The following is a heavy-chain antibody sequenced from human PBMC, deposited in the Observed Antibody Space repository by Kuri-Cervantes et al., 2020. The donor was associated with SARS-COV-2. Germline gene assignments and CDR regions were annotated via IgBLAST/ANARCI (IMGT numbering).Heavy chain of an antibody. Sequence: GSLRLSCTVSGGSISSYYWSWIRQPPGKGLEWMGYIYYSGSTNYNPSLKSRVTMSVDTSKNQFSLKLSSVTAADTAVYYCARGASIAARYYFDYWGQGTLVTVSS. CDR2: IYYSGST. V-gene: IGHV4-59*12. CDR3: ARGASIAARYYFDY. CDR1: GGSISSYY. D-gene: IGHD6-6*01. J-gene: IGHJ4*02.